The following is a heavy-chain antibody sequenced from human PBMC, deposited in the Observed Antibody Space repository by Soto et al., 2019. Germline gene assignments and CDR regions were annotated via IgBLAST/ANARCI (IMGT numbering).Heavy chain of an antibody. CDR3: AKDHFDWLLYYAFDI. V-gene: IGHV3-23*01. D-gene: IGHD3-9*01. Sequence: GGSLRLSCAASGFTFSRYWMHWVRQAPGKGLEWVSAISGGGGSTYYADSVKGRFTISRDNSKNTLYLQMNSLRAEDTAVYYCAKDHFDWLLYYAFDIWGQGTMVT. J-gene: IGHJ3*02. CDR2: ISGGGGST. CDR1: GFTFSRYW.